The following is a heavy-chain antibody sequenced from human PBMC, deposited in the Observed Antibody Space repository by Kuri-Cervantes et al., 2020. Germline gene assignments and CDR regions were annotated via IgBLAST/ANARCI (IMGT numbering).Heavy chain of an antibody. J-gene: IGHJ4*02. Sequence: GESLKSSCAAADFTFSSYGMHWGRQARGEGMEWVAFIRYDGSNKYYVDSVKGRFTNSSDNSKNTLYMQMNGLSAEDTDVYYCANDYDSSGFDYWGQGTLVTVSS. CDR2: IRYDGSNK. CDR1: DFTFSSYG. V-gene: IGHV3-30*02. D-gene: IGHD3-22*01. CDR3: ANDYDSSGFDY.